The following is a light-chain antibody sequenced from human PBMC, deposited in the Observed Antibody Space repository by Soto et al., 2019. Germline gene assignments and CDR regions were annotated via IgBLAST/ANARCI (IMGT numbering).Light chain of an antibody. Sequence: EIVLTQSPATPSLSPGDTATLSCRASESVSSYLAWYQHKAGQPPRLLIFDASNRATGIPARFSGRGSGTDFTLTISSLEPEDFAVYYCQQRSNWLLTFGQGTRLENK. J-gene: IGKJ5*01. CDR3: QQRSNWLLT. V-gene: IGKV3-11*01. CDR2: DAS. CDR1: ESVSSY.